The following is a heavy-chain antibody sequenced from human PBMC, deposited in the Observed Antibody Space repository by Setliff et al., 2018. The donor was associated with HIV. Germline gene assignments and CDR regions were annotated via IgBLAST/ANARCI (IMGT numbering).Heavy chain of an antibody. CDR3: AKGYYYNSGGGRVRAFDI. CDR1: GFMFSTYA. J-gene: IGHJ3*02. CDR2: VRYDESKR. V-gene: IGHV3-30*02. D-gene: IGHD3-22*01. Sequence: GGSLRLSCAASGFMFSTYAMHWVRQAPGKGLEWVACVRYDESKRYYADSVKDRFAISRDNSKNTLYLQMNSLRAEDTAVYYCAKGYYYNSGGGRVRAFDIWGQGTMVTVSS.